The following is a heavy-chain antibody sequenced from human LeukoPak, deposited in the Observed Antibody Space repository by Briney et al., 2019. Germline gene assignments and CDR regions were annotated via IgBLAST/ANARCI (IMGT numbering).Heavy chain of an antibody. Sequence: KPSETLSLTCTASGGSISSYYWSWIRQPPGKGLEWIGYIYYSGSTNYNPSLKSRVTISVDTSKNQFSLKLSSVTAADTAVYYCARDIDYWGQGTLVTVSS. CDR3: ARDIDY. CDR2: IYYSGST. V-gene: IGHV4-59*01. CDR1: GGSISSYY. J-gene: IGHJ4*02.